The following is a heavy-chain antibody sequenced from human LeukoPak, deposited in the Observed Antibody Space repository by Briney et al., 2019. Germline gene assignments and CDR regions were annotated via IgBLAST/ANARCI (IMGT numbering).Heavy chain of an antibody. CDR1: GFTFSSYA. Sequence: GGSLRLSCAASGFTFSSYAMSWVRQAPGKGLEWVSAISGSGGSTYYADSVEGRFTISRDNSKNTLYLQMNSLRAEDTAVYYCAKQELGLPVPPDYWGQGTLVTVSS. J-gene: IGHJ4*02. CDR2: ISGSGGST. D-gene: IGHD3-10*01. CDR3: AKQELGLPVPPDY. V-gene: IGHV3-23*01.